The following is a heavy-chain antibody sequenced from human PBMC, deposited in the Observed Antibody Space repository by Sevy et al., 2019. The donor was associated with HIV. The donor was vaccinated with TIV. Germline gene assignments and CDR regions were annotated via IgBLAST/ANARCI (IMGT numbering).Heavy chain of an antibody. Sequence: GGSLRLSCAASGIMHWVRQAPGRGLEWVAGILHDGVGKYYLDSVKGRLIVSRDNSQNKVYLEINSLRTEDTAVYYCAGEGGSSGRCGYFHYWGLGTLVTVSS. V-gene: IGHV3-30*04. D-gene: IGHD3-22*01. CDR2: ILHDGVGK. CDR1: GI. CDR3: AGEGGSSGRCGYFHY. J-gene: IGHJ4*02.